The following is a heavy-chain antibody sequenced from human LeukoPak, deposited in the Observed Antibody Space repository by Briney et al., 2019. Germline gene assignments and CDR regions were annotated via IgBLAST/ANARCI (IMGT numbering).Heavy chain of an antibody. Sequence: PSETLSLTCAVYGGSFSGYYWSWIRQPPGKGLEWIGEINHSGSTNYNPSLKSRVTISVDTSKNQFSLKLSSVTAADTAVYYCARDSRGYVPNFDYWGQGTLVTVSS. CDR2: INHSGST. D-gene: IGHD5-12*01. CDR3: ARDSRGYVPNFDY. J-gene: IGHJ4*02. CDR1: GGSFSGYY. V-gene: IGHV4-34*01.